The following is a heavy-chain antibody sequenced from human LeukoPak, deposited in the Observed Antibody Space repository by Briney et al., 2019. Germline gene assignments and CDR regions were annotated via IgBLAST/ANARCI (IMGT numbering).Heavy chain of an antibody. V-gene: IGHV3-7*01. J-gene: IGHJ4*02. CDR3: GYSSGWLFDY. CDR1: GFTVSSNY. Sequence: GGSLRLSCAASGFTVSSNYMSWVRQAPGKGLEWVANINQDGSEKYYVDSVKGRFTISRDNDKNSVYLQMNSLRAEDTAVYYCGYSSGWLFDYWGQGALVTVSS. D-gene: IGHD6-19*01. CDR2: INQDGSEK.